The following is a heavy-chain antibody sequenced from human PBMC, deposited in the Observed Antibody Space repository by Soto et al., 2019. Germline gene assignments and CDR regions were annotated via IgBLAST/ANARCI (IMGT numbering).Heavy chain of an antibody. V-gene: IGHV3-33*01. Sequence: QVQLVESGGGVVQAGRSLRLSCAASGFIFRNYGMQWARHTPDRGLEWVAVIWSDGSRRYYADSVEGRFTISRDNSMNTLYLEMDSLRPDDTAIYFCARDQGYCPDGHCYAHFDLWGKGTLVNVYS. CDR3: ARDQGYCPDGHCYAHFDL. D-gene: IGHD5-18*01. CDR2: IWSDGSRR. J-gene: IGHJ4*02. CDR1: GFIFRNYG.